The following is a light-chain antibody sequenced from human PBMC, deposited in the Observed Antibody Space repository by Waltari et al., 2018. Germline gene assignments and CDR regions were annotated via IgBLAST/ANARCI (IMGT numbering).Light chain of an antibody. Sequence: DIQMTQSPSSLSTSVGDRVTITCRASQYISNFLNGYQQKPGKAPKLLIYAASGLESGVPSRFSGSGSGTEFALTISSLQPEDFATYYCQQSFSAPYTFGQGTKLEMK. V-gene: IGKV1-39*01. J-gene: IGKJ2*01. CDR1: QYISNF. CDR2: AAS. CDR3: QQSFSAPYT.